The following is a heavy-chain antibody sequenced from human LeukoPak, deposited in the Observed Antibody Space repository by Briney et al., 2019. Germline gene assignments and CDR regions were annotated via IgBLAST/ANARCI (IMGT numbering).Heavy chain of an antibody. CDR1: GYTFTYRY. Sequence: ASVKVSCKASGYTFTYRYLHWVRQAPGQALEWMGWITPFNDNTNYAQKFQDRVTITRDRSMSTAYMELSSLRSEDTAMYYCARSRNYYDSSGSPDAFDIWGQGTMVTVSS. D-gene: IGHD3-22*01. CDR2: ITPFNDNT. CDR3: ARSRNYYDSSGSPDAFDI. J-gene: IGHJ3*02. V-gene: IGHV1-45*02.